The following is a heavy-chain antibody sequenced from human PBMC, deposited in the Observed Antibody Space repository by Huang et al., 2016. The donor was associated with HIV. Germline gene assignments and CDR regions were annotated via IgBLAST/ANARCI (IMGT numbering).Heavy chain of an antibody. J-gene: IGHJ5*02. CDR3: AAGRYQLRFHWFDP. CDR2: INHRGST. V-gene: IGHV4-34*01. CDR1: GGSFSGYS. D-gene: IGHD2-2*01. Sequence: QVQLQQWGAGLLKPSETLSLTCAVYGGSFSGYSWSWIRQPPGKGLEWIGEINHRGSTNYTPSRKSRVTMSVDTSKNQFSLKLSSVTAADTAVYYCAAGRYQLRFHWFDPWGQGTLVTVSS.